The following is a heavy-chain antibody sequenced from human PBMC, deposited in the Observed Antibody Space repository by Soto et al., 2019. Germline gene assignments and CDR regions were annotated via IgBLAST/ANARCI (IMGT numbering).Heavy chain of an antibody. CDR1: GDSVTSHY. CDR3: ARDPGFTIFGVVIGPSYYYYGMDV. Sequence: AETLSLTCSFSGDSVTSHYLTWIRQSPEKGQEWIGYMHYTGFSHYNPSLKSRLTISVDTSKNQFSLKLSSVTAEDTAVYYCARDPGFTIFGVVIGPSYYYYGMDVWGQGTTVTVSS. CDR2: MHYTGFS. J-gene: IGHJ6*02. D-gene: IGHD3-3*01. V-gene: IGHV4-59*02.